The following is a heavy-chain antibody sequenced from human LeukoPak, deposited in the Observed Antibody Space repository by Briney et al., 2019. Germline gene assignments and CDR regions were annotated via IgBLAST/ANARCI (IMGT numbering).Heavy chain of an antibody. CDR3: ARTVYGDYDY. D-gene: IGHD4-17*01. CDR2: IYTSGST. V-gene: IGHV4-4*09. Sequence: SSETLSLTCTVSGGSMSRYYWSWIRQPPGKGLEWIGYIYTSGSTNYNPSLKSRVTLSVDTSKNQFSLKLSSVTAADTAVYYCARTVYGDYDYWGQGTLVTVSS. J-gene: IGHJ4*02. CDR1: GGSMSRYY.